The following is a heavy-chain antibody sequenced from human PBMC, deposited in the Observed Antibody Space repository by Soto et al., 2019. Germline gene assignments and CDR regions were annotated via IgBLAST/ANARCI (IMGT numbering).Heavy chain of an antibody. CDR1: GGYFSGYY. Sequence: SETLSLTCAVYGGYFSGYYWSWIRQPLGKGLEWIGEINHRGSTNYNPSIKSRVTISVDTSKNQFSLKLSAVTAADTAVYYCARGLLIGYCCGDCYSSGAFDIWGQGTMGTVSS. CDR2: INHRGST. J-gene: IGHJ3*02. CDR3: ARGLLIGYCCGDCYSSGAFDI. V-gene: IGHV4-34*01. D-gene: IGHD2-21*02.